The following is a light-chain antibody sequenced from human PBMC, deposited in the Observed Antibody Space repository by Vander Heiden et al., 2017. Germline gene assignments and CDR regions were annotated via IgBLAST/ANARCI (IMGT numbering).Light chain of an antibody. CDR2: DVT. Sequence: QSALTQPASVSGPPGQSITISCTGTSSDVGAYNYVSWYQQHPGKAPKLIIYDVTNRPSGVSNRFSGSKSGNTASLTTSGLQAEDEADYYCSSYTSSNTLVFGTGTKVTVL. V-gene: IGLV2-14*03. J-gene: IGLJ1*01. CDR3: SSYTSSNTLV. CDR1: SSDVGAYNY.